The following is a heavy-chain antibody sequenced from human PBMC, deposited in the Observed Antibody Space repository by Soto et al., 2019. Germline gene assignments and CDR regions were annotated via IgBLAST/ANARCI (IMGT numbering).Heavy chain of an antibody. V-gene: IGHV3-23*01. J-gene: IGHJ6*02. CDR3: AKDVVVAATLRYYYYGMDV. Sequence: GGSLRLSCTTSGFTFGDYAMTWIRQAPGKGLEWVSAISGSGGSTYYADSVKGRFTISRDNSKNTLYLQMNSLRAEDTAVYYCAKDVVVAATLRYYYYGMDVWGQGTTVTVSS. D-gene: IGHD2-15*01. CDR2: ISGSGGST. CDR1: GFTFGDYA.